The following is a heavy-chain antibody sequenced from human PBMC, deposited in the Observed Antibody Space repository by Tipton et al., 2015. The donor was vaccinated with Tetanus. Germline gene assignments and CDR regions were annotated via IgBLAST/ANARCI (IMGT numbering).Heavy chain of an antibody. CDR2: ISAYNGNT. CDR3: AREGRWFGELSSYYYGMDV. Sequence: QLVQSGAEVKKPGASVKVSCKASGYTFTSYGISWVRQAPGQGLEWMGWISAYNGNTNNAQKLQGRVTMTTDTSTSTAYMELRSLRSDDTAVYYCAREGRWFGELSSYYYGMDVWGQGTTVTVSS. CDR1: GYTFTSYG. V-gene: IGHV1-18*04. D-gene: IGHD3-10*01. J-gene: IGHJ6*02.